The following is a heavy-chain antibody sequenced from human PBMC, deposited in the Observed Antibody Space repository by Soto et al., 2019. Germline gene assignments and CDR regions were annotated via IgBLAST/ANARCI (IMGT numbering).Heavy chain of an antibody. CDR3: ARTIRAPTLYDSSGYLRNYFDY. Sequence: QVQLQESGPGLVKPSQTLSLTCTVSGGSISSGGYYWSWIRQHPGKGLEWIGYIYYSGSTYYNPSLKSRVTISVDTSKNQFSLKLSSVTAADTAVYYCARTIRAPTLYDSSGYLRNYFDYWGQGTLVTVSS. CDR1: GGSISSGGYY. J-gene: IGHJ4*02. V-gene: IGHV4-31*03. CDR2: IYYSGST. D-gene: IGHD3-22*01.